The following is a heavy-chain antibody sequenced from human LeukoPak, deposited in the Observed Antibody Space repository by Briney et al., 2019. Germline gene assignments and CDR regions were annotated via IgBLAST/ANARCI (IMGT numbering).Heavy chain of an antibody. D-gene: IGHD6-13*01. J-gene: IGHJ4*02. CDR3: AKDLSSSWYLPVD. CDR2: IKQDGSEK. CDR1: GFSFSSYW. Sequence: GGSLRLSCAASGFSFSSYWMSWVRQAPGKGLERVANIKQDGSEKYYVDSVKGRFTISRDNAKNSLYLQMNSLRAEDMALYYCAKDLSSSWYLPVDWGQGTLVTVSS. V-gene: IGHV3-7*03.